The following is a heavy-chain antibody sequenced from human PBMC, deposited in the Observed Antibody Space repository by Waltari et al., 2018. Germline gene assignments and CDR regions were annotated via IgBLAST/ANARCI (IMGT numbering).Heavy chain of an antibody. D-gene: IGHD3-9*01. CDR2: ISAYNGNT. CDR1: GYTFTSYG. V-gene: IGHV1-18*01. Sequence: QVQLVQSGAEVKKPGASVKVSCKASGYTFTSYGISWVRQAPGQGLEWMGWISAYNGNTNYAQKLQGRVTMTTDTSTSTAYMELRSLRSDDTAVYYCARAVLRYFDWLLRSNWFDPWGQGTLVTVSS. CDR3: ARAVLRYFDWLLRSNWFDP. J-gene: IGHJ5*02.